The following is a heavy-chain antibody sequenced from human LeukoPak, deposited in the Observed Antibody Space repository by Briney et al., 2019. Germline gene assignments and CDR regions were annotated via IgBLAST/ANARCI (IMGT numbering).Heavy chain of an antibody. D-gene: IGHD2-2*01. CDR3: VRHISDITSCPNY. J-gene: IGHJ4*02. CDR2: IYXGDSRN. V-gene: IGHV5-51*01. CDR1: GYTFATYX. Sequence: GESLKISCTGSGYTFATYXXXXXXXMRXXGXXWMGIIYXGDSRNTYXXSFQGQVTISXXXXIRTAHLQWNSLKASDTAIYYCVRHISDITSCPNYWGPGTLITVAS.